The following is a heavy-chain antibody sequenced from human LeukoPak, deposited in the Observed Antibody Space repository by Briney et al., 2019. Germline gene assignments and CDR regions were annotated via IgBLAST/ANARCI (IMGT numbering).Heavy chain of an antibody. CDR3: TRDCSSTSCYELYYYYYGMDV. D-gene: IGHD2-2*01. V-gene: IGHV3-49*04. CDR1: GFTFGDYA. J-gene: IGHJ6*02. Sequence: GGSLRLSCTASGFTFGDYAMSWVRQAPGKGLEWVGFIRSKAYGGTTDYVASVKGRFTISRDESKSIAHLQMNSLKTEDTAVYYCTRDCSSTSCYELYYYYYGMDVWGQGTTVTFSS. CDR2: IRSKAYGGTT.